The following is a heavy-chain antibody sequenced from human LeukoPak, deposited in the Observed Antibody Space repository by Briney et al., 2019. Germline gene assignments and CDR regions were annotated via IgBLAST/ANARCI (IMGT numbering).Heavy chain of an antibody. CDR3: ARDLSQQIVVDY. CDR1: GYTFTSYY. D-gene: IGHD6-6*01. Sequence: ASVKVSCKASGYTFTSYYMHWVRQAPGQGLEWMGIINPSGGSTSYAQKFQGRVTMTRDTSTSTVYMEVSSLRSEDTAVYYCARDLSQQIVVDYWGQGTLVTVSS. V-gene: IGHV1-46*01. CDR2: INPSGGST. J-gene: IGHJ4*02.